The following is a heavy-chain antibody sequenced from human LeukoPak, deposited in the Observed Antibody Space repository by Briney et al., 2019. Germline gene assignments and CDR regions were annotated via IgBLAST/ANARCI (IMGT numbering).Heavy chain of an antibody. V-gene: IGHV3-33*08. D-gene: IGHD6-19*01. CDR3: ARDRSGSVAGIRYGDFQH. J-gene: IGHJ1*01. Sequence: GGSLRLSCAALGFTFSSYGMHWVRQAPGKGLEWVALIWYDGSSKYYADSVKGRFTISRDNSKNTLYLEMNTMRAEDRAVYYCARDRSGSVAGIRYGDFQHWGQGTLVTVSS. CDR2: IWYDGSSK. CDR1: GFTFSSYG.